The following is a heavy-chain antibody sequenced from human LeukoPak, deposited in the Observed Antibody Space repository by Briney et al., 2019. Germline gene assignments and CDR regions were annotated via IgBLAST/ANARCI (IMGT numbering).Heavy chain of an antibody. J-gene: IGHJ4*02. Sequence: GGSLRLSCVGSGFALSSYHLSWVRQIPGKGLEWLSVVTANGDRIHYADSVKGRFTISRDNSKDTLYLQMNGLRAEDSALYYCANLQKGNYKANFWGQGTLVIVSS. V-gene: IGHV3-23*01. CDR1: GFALSSYH. D-gene: IGHD3-10*01. CDR2: VTANGDRI. CDR3: ANLQKGNYKANF.